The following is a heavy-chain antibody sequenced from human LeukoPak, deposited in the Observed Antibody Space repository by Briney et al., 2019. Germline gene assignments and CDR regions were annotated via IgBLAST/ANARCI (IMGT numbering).Heavy chain of an antibody. CDR1: GFTFSNFA. CDR3: AKDLMKTGYCSGASCYGRTD. Sequence: PGGSLRLSCAASGFTFSNFAIHWVRQAPGKRLEWVAVILYDGRNKYYGDSVEGRFTISRDDSKNTVYLEMNSLRAEDTAVYYCAKDLMKTGYCSGASCYGRTDWGQGTLVTVSS. J-gene: IGHJ4*02. CDR2: ILYDGRNK. V-gene: IGHV3-30*18. D-gene: IGHD2-15*01.